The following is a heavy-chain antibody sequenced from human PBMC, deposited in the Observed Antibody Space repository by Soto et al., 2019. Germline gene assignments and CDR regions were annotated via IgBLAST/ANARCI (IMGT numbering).Heavy chain of an antibody. Sequence: EVQLVESGGGLVQPGGSLRLSCAASGFTVSSNYMSWVRQAPGKVLEWVSVIYSGGSTYYADSVKGRFTISRHNSKNTLDLQLNSLRAEDTAVYYWARVAGKGYYYYYYMDVWCKGTTVTVSS. J-gene: IGHJ6*03. CDR3: ARVAGKGYYYYYYMDV. CDR2: IYSGGST. V-gene: IGHV3-53*04. CDR1: GFTVSSNY. D-gene: IGHD6-19*01.